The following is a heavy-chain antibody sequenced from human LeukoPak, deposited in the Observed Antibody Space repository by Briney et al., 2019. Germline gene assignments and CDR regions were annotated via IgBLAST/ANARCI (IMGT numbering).Heavy chain of an antibody. D-gene: IGHD3-3*01. CDR2: INTDGSST. CDR3: TTAGDFWGNDY. CDR1: GFTFSSYW. Sequence: GGSLRLSCAASGFTFSSYWMHWVRQAPGKGLVWVSRINTDGSSTSYADSVKGRFTISRDNAKNTLYLQMNSLRAEDTAVYYCTTAGDFWGNDYWGQGTLVTVSS. V-gene: IGHV3-74*01. J-gene: IGHJ4*02.